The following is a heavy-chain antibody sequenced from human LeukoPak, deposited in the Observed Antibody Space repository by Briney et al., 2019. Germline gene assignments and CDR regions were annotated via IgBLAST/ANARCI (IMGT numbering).Heavy chain of an antibody. V-gene: IGHV3-30*04. CDR2: IAYDGSNK. CDR1: GFTFSSYP. D-gene: IGHD6-25*01. J-gene: IGHJ3*01. Sequence: PGGSLRLSCAASGFTFSSYPMHWVRQAPGKGLEWVAVIAYDGSNKYYPDFVKGRFTISRDNSKNILYLQMNNLRAEDTALYYCARDSAADDNDFDVWGQGTMVTVSS. CDR3: ARDSAADDNDFDV.